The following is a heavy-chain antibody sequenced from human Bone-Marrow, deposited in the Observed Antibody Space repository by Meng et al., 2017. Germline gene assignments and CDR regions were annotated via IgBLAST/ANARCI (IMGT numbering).Heavy chain of an antibody. V-gene: IGHV3-15*02. CDR3: ATGAAAADH. J-gene: IGHJ4*02. Sequence: GSGGACDTAWVPFSLSCAGSGFISSNRWMSWVRPAPGKGLEWVGRIKSNSDGGTTDYAAPVKGRFTISRDDSKNTLYLQMNSLITEDTAVYFCATGAAAADHWGQGTLVTVSS. CDR1: GFISSNRW. CDR2: IKSNSDGGTT. D-gene: IGHD6-13*01.